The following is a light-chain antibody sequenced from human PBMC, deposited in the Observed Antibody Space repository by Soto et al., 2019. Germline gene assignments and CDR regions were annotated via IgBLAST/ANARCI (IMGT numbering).Light chain of an antibody. CDR2: AAF. Sequence: DIPMTQSPSSLSASVGDRVTITCRASQTINTYLNWYQQKLGKAPKLLIYAAFTLQSGVPSRFSGSGSGTDFTLTISSLQPEDFATYYCQQSYRIPRTFGQGTKLQIK. V-gene: IGKV1-39*01. CDR3: QQSYRIPRT. CDR1: QTINTY. J-gene: IGKJ2*01.